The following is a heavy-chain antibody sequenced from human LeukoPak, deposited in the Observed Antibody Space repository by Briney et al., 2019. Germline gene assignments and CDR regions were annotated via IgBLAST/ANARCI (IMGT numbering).Heavy chain of an antibody. CDR2: INPDGSEK. V-gene: IGHV3-7*01. CDR3: ARAGTAGSVDY. CDR1: GFSFRNYW. D-gene: IGHD6-13*01. Sequence: GSLRLSCAASGFSFRNYWMSWVRQAPGKGLEWVANINPDGSEKYYVDSVKGRFTISRDNAKNSLCLQMDSLRAEDTAVYYCARAGTAGSVDYWGQGTLVTVSS. J-gene: IGHJ4*02.